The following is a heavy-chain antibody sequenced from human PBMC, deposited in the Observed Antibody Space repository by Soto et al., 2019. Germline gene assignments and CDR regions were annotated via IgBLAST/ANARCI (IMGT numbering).Heavy chain of an antibody. Sequence: QVQLVQSGAEVKKPGSSVTVSCKASGGTFGNSAISWVRQAPGQGLEWMGGIIPIFSTPDYAQKFQGRVTITADESTTTAYMEFTSLKSEDTAVYYCARDKDRQQLGGNYYYGIDVWGQGTTVTVSS. CDR2: IIPIFSTP. J-gene: IGHJ6*02. V-gene: IGHV1-69*12. CDR3: ARDKDRQQLGGNYYYGIDV. CDR1: GGTFGNSA. D-gene: IGHD2-15*01.